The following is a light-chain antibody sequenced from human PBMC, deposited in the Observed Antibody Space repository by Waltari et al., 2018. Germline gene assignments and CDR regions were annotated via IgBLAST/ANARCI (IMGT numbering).Light chain of an antibody. V-gene: IGLV1-40*01. CDR3: QSYDSYWGVV. CDR1: GANFGAGFD. CDR2: NNN. Sequence: QSVLTQPPSVSGDPGKRVTISCTGSGANFGAGFDVHWYQLLPGGVPKLLISNNNKRPSGVPERFSASKSGTSASLAITGLQAEDEGDYFCQSYDSYWGVVFGGGTKLTVL. J-gene: IGLJ3*02.